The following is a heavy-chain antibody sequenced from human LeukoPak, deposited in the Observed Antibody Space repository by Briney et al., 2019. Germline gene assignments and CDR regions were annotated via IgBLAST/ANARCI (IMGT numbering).Heavy chain of an antibody. CDR3: ATYQHFDYSSSTAAFDY. V-gene: IGHV3-30*04. CDR2: ISWDGDNQ. CDR1: GFTLSTFA. D-gene: IGHD6-6*01. Sequence: PGGSRRRSCAASGFTLSTFAMHWVRQAPGKGPEWVAVISWDGDNQYYTDSVEGRFTISRDNSKNTLYLQMSSLRAEDTAVYYCATYQHFDYSSSTAAFDYWGQGTLVTVSS. J-gene: IGHJ4*02.